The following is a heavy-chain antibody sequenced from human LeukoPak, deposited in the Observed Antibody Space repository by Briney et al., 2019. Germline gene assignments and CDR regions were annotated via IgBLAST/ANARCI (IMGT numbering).Heavy chain of an antibody. J-gene: IGHJ3*02. CDR2: IYYSGST. CDR1: GGSISSYY. V-gene: IGHV4-59*01. D-gene: IGHD3-22*01. CDR3: ARDYYDVAFDI. Sequence: SETLSLTCTVSGGSISSYYWSWIRQPPGKGLEWIGYIYYSGSTNYNPSLKSRVTISVDTSKNQFSLKLSSVTAADTAVYYCARDYYDVAFDIWGQGTMVTVSS.